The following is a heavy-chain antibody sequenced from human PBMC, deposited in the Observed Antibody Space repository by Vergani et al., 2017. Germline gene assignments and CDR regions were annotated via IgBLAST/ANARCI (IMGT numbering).Heavy chain of an antibody. CDR1: GFTFSNAW. V-gene: IGHV3-15*01. CDR3: TTRLLWFGELLSYYDY. J-gene: IGHJ4*02. D-gene: IGHD3-10*01. CDR2: IKSKTDGGTT. Sequence: EVQLVESGGGLVKPGGSLRLSCAASGFTFSNAWMSWVRQAPGKGLEWVGRIKSKTDGGTTDYAAPVKGRFTISRDDSKNTLYLQMNSLKTEDTAVYYCTTRLLWFGELLSYYDYWGQGTLVTVSS.